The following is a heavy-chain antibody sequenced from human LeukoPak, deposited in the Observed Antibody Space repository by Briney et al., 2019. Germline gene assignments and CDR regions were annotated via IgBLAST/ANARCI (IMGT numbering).Heavy chain of an antibody. J-gene: IGHJ6*02. D-gene: IGHD2-15*01. CDR3: ARLPDCSGGSCYSRYYYYGMDV. CDR1: GGSISSGGYY. Sequence: PSQTLSLTCSVSGGSISSGGYYWSWIRQHPGKGLEWIGYIYYSGSTYYNPSLKSRVAISVDTSKNQFSLKLSSVTAADTAVYYCARLPDCSGGSCYSRYYYYGMDVWGQGTTVTVSS. CDR2: IYYSGST. V-gene: IGHV4-31*03.